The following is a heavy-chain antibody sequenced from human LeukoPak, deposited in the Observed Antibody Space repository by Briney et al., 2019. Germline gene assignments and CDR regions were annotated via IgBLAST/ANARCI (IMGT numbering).Heavy chain of an antibody. V-gene: IGHV3-21*01. D-gene: IGHD5-18*01. CDR1: GFTFSSYS. CDR2: ISSSSSYI. Sequence: GGSLRLSCAASGFTFSSYSMNWVRQAPGKGLEWVSSISSSSSYIYYADSVKGRFTISGDNAKNPLYLQMNSLRAEDTAVYYCARDLLGYCYGSYRPLNMDVWGKGTTVTVSS. CDR3: ARDLLGYCYGSYRPLNMDV. J-gene: IGHJ6*03.